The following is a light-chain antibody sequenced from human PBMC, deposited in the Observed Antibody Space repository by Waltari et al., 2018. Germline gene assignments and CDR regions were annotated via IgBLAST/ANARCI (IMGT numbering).Light chain of an antibody. CDR3: QTWDIATVV. V-gene: IGLV4-69*01. CDR1: SDHSNYA. CDR2: VNSDGSH. Sequence: LALTQSPSASAPLGASVTVTCTLSSDHSNYAIAWHQQQPQKGPRYLMKVNSDGSHIRGAGISDRFSGSSSGAERYLTISSLQSEDEGDYYCQTWDIATVVFGGGTKLTVL. J-gene: IGLJ2*01.